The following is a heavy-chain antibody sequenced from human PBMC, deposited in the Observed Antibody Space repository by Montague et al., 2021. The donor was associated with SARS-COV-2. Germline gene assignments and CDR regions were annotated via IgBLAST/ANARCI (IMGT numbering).Heavy chain of an antibody. CDR1: GYSISSGYY. CDR3: ARDRGRWLQWNNWFDP. D-gene: IGHD5-24*01. Sequence: SETLSLTCTVSGYSISSGYYWGWIRQPPGKGLEWIGSVYHSGSTYYNPSLKSRVTISVDTSKNQFSLKLLSSVTAADTAVYYCARDRGRWLQWNNWFDPWGQGTLVTVSS. J-gene: IGHJ5*02. V-gene: IGHV4-38-2*02. CDR2: VYHSGST.